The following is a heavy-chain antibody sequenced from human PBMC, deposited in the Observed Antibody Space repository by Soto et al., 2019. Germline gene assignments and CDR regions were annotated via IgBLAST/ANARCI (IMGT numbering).Heavy chain of an antibody. D-gene: IGHD6-6*01. CDR3: AREGSSSSEYFQH. CDR1: GYSFTGYN. CDR2: INPNSGGA. V-gene: IGHV1-2*02. Sequence: GASVKVSCKASGYSFTGYNMHWVRQAPGQGLEWMGWINPNSGGANYAQKFQDRVTMTRDTSITTAYMELSRLTSDDTAVYYCAREGSSSSEYFQHWGQGTLVTV. J-gene: IGHJ1*01.